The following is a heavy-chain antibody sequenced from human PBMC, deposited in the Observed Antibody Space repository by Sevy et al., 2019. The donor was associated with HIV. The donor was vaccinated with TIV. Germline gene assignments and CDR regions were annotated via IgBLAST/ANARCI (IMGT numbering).Heavy chain of an antibody. CDR1: GFTFSSYA. CDR2: ISGSGGST. CDR3: AKRPQWPDYFDY. D-gene: IGHD6-19*01. J-gene: IGHJ4*02. V-gene: IGHV3-23*01. Sequence: GGYLRLSCAASGFTFSSYAMSWVRQAPGKGLEWVSAISGSGGSTYYADSVKGRFTISSDNSKNTLYLQMNSLRAEDTAVYYCAKRPQWPDYFDYWGQGTLVTVSS.